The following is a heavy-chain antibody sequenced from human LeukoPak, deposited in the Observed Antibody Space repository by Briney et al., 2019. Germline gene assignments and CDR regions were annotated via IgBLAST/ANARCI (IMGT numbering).Heavy chain of an antibody. CDR1: GYSISSGYY. CDR3: ARDRSVGVLPAPPFDF. V-gene: IGHV4-38-2*02. J-gene: IGHJ4*02. D-gene: IGHD6-6*01. CDR2: VFHSGNT. Sequence: SETLSLTCSISGYSISSGYYWGWIRQPPGKGLEWVGSVFHSGNTYYNPSLKSRLTISADTSKNQFSLTLTSVTAADTAVYYCARDRSVGVLPAPPFDFWGQGTLVTVSS.